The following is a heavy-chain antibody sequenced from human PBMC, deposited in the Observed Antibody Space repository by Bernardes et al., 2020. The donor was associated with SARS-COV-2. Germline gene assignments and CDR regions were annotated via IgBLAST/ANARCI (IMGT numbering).Heavy chain of an antibody. D-gene: IGHD1-26*01. CDR2: IYFSGST. CDR1: GGSISPSY. V-gene: IGHV4-59*01. Sequence: SETLSLTCSVSGGSISPSYWSWIRQPPEKGLEWIGFIYFSGSTNYKTSLKSRVTMSVDTSRNQFSLQLSSVTAADTAVYYCARVARGGSYARNDFDFWGQGILVTVSS. J-gene: IGHJ4*02. CDR3: ARVARGGSYARNDFDF.